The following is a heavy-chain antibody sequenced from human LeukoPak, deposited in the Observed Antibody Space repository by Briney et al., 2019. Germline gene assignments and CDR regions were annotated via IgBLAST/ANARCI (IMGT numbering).Heavy chain of an antibody. J-gene: IGHJ3*01. Sequence: GASVTVSCKSSGYTFTYYYIHWVRKAPGPGLEWMGWISATNGDTTYAQKFQGRGTMTRDTSISTTFMELSRLRSDDTAVYYCAGEGPYDYDGGVKTTAYWGQGTMVAVSS. CDR3: AGEGPYDYDGGVKTTAY. D-gene: IGHD3-22*01. CDR1: GYTFTYYY. V-gene: IGHV1-2*02. CDR2: ISATNGDT.